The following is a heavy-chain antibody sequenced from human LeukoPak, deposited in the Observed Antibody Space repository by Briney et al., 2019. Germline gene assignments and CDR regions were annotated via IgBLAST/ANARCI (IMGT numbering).Heavy chain of an antibody. D-gene: IGHD3-10*01. J-gene: IGHJ4*02. CDR3: AKERSGSPSDY. V-gene: IGHV3-23*01. CDR2: VSGSGGTT. Sequence: GGSLGLSCAASGFSFSSHAMTWVRQAPGKGLEWVSTVSGSGGTTYYADSVKGRFTISRDNSKNMLYLQMNSLRADDTAVYYCAKERSGSPSDYWGQGTLVTVSS. CDR1: GFSFSSHA.